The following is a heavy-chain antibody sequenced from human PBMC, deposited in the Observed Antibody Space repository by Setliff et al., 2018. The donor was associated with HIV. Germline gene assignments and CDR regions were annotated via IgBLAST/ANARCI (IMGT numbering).Heavy chain of an antibody. CDR1: GGSISSYY. CDR2: IYYSGST. V-gene: IGHV4-59*01. D-gene: IGHD6-19*01. J-gene: IGHJ6*02. CDR3: ARDFTGSGWYGNYYYGMDV. Sequence: LSLTCTVSGGSISSYYWSWIRQPPGKGLEWIGYIYYSGSTNYNPSLKSRVTISVDTSKNQSSLKLSSVTAADTAVYYCARDFTGSGWYGNYYYGMDVWGQGTTVTVSS.